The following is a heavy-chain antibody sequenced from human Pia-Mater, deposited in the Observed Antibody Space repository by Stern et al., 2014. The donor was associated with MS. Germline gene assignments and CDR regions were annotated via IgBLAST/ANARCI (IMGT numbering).Heavy chain of an antibody. V-gene: IGHV1-3*01. Sequence: QDQLVPSGAEVKKPGASVKVSCKASGYTFTSYAIHWVRQAPGQRAEWMGWINGGNGNTAYSQKFQERVIITRDTSATTVSMELASLTFEDTAMYFCARDPFNYWGQGTLVTVSS. J-gene: IGHJ4*02. CDR3: ARDPFNY. CDR2: INGGNGNT. CDR1: GYTFTSYA.